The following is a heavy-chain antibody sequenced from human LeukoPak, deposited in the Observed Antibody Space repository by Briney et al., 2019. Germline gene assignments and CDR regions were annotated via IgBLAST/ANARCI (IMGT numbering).Heavy chain of an antibody. CDR2: ISSSGSTI. CDR1: GFTFSSYE. Sequence: GGSLRLSCAASGFTFSSYEMNWVRQAPGKGLEWVSYISSSGSTIYYADSVKGRFTISRDNAKNSLYLQMNSLRAEGTAVYYCAREGSSGWFFDYWGQGTLVTVSS. V-gene: IGHV3-48*03. CDR3: AREGSSGWFFDY. J-gene: IGHJ4*02. D-gene: IGHD6-19*01.